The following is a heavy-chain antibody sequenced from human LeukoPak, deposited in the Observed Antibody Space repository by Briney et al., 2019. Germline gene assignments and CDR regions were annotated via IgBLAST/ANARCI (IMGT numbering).Heavy chain of an antibody. D-gene: IGHD4-17*01. CDR1: GFTFSDHY. CDR3: ASGDYGEYGY. CDR2: TRNKANSYTT. Sequence: GRSLRLACAASGFTFSDHYMDWVRQAPGKGLEWVGRTRNKANSYTTEYAASVKGRFTISRDDSKNSLYLQMNSLKTEDTAVYYCASGDYGEYGYWGQGTLVTVSS. V-gene: IGHV3-72*01. J-gene: IGHJ4*02.